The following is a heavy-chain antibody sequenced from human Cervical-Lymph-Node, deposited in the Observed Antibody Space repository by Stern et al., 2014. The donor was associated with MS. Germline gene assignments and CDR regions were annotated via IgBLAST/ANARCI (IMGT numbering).Heavy chain of an antibody. CDR2: IYPGDSDT. V-gene: IGHV5-51*01. Sequence: EVQLVESGAEVKKPGDSLKISCKASGYSFTSYWIGWVLQMPGKGLEWMGIIYPGDSDTRYSPSFQGQVTISADRSISTAYLQWSSLKASDTAMYYCVRQAPEQTLDYWGQGTLVTVSS. D-gene: IGHD1/OR15-1a*01. CDR3: VRQAPEQTLDY. CDR1: GYSFTSYW. J-gene: IGHJ4*02.